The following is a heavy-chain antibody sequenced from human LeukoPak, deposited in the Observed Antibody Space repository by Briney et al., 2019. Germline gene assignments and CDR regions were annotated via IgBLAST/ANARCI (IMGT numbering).Heavy chain of an antibody. J-gene: IGHJ4*02. CDR2: IKQDGSEK. V-gene: IGHV3-7*01. Sequence: GGSLRLSCAASGFTFSSYWMTWVRQAPGKGLEWVATIKQDGSEKYYVHSVKGRFTISRDNAKSSLYLQMNSLRAEDTAVYYCATDTIAAARNSGDYWGRGTLVTVSS. D-gene: IGHD6-13*01. CDR1: GFTFSSYW. CDR3: ATDTIAAARNSGDY.